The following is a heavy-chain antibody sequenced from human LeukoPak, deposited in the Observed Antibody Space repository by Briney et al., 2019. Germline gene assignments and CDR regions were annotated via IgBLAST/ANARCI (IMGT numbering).Heavy chain of an antibody. CDR2: TYYRSKWSS. CDR3: ARRGSSQAFDF. J-gene: IGHJ4*02. CDR1: GDSVSSTSAT. D-gene: IGHD6-13*01. V-gene: IGHV6-1*01. Sequence: SQTLSLTCAISGDSVSSTSATWNWIGQSPSRGLEWLGRTYYRSKWSSDYAVSVKSRITINPDTSKSQFSLQLNSVTPEDTAVYYCARRGSSQAFDFWGQGTLVTVSS.